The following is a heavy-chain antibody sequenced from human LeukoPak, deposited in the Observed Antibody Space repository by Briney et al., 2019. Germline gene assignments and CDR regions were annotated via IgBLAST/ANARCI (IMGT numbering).Heavy chain of an antibody. CDR2: IWNDGSNK. Sequence: PGRSLRLSCAASGFTFSTYGMHWVRQSPGKGLEWVAVIWNDGSNKYYADSVKGRFTISRDNSKNTLFLQMNSLRAEDTAVYYCAWASGSYDYWGQGTLVTVSS. CDR1: GFTFSTYG. D-gene: IGHD1-26*01. CDR3: AWASGSYDY. J-gene: IGHJ4*02. V-gene: IGHV3-33*01.